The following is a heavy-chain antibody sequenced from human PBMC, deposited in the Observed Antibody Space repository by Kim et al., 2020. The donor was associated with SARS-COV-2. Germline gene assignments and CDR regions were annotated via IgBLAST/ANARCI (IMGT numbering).Heavy chain of an antibody. CDR2: IIPIFGTA. V-gene: IGHV1-69*13. CDR1: GGTFSSYA. D-gene: IGHD5-18*01. CDR3: ARGGYSYGYFDP. J-gene: IGHJ5*02. Sequence: SVKVSCKASGGTFSSYAISWVRQAPGQGLEWMGGIIPIFGTANYAQKFQGRVTITADESTSTAYMELSSLRSEDTAVYYCARGGYSYGYFDPWGQGTLVTVSS.